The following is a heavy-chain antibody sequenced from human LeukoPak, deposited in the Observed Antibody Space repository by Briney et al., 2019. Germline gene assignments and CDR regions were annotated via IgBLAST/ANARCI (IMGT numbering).Heavy chain of an antibody. CDR2: ISSSGRTM. V-gene: IGHV3-48*03. CDR1: GFTFSSYE. Sequence: GGSLRLSCAASGFTFSSYEMNWVRQAPGKGLEWVSYISSSGRTMYYADSVKGRFTISRDNAKDSLYLQMNSLRAEDTAVYYCARSENGDYDYWGQGTLVTVSS. D-gene: IGHD4-17*01. J-gene: IGHJ4*02. CDR3: ARSENGDYDY.